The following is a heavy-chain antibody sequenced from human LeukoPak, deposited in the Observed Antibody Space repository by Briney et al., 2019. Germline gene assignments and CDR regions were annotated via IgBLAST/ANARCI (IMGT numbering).Heavy chain of an antibody. Sequence: GGSLRLSCSASGFNFSSFGMHWVRQAPCEGLEWLAHIGYPGPNTYYAASVKGRFPISRDNSKHTVHLPMNRLRAADTALYPCARDLTGKYYIAYWGQGTLVTVSS. J-gene: IGHJ4*02. D-gene: IGHD2-8*02. CDR1: GFNFSSFG. CDR3: ARDLTGKYYIAY. CDR2: IGYPGPNT. V-gene: IGHV3-30*02.